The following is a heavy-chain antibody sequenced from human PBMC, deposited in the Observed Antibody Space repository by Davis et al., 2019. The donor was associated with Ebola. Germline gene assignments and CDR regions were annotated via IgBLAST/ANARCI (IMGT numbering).Heavy chain of an antibody. D-gene: IGHD2-15*01. CDR2: ITPYNGNT. V-gene: IGHV1-18*01. Sequence: ASVKVSCKASDNTFTTYGISWVRQAPGQGLEWMGWITPYNGNTNYAQKFQGRVTMTTDTSTSTAYMELRTLRSGDTAVYYCAGGPGYHTRGHYYYYYGMNLWGQGTTVTVS. CDR3: AGGPGYHTRGHYYYYYGMNL. J-gene: IGHJ6*02. CDR1: DNTFTTYG.